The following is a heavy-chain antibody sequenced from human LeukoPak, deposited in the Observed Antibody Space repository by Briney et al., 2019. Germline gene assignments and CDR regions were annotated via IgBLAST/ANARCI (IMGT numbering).Heavy chain of an antibody. J-gene: IGHJ4*02. D-gene: IGHD1-26*01. Sequence: SETLSLTCTVSGGSVSSGTYYWSWIRQPPGKGLEWIGYIYYSGTTNYNPSLKSRVTISIDTSRNQFSLKLSSVTAADTAVYYCARGFGGATTSFDYWGQGTLVTISS. CDR2: IYYSGTT. CDR3: ARGFGGATTSFDY. CDR1: GGSVSSGTYY. V-gene: IGHV4-61*01.